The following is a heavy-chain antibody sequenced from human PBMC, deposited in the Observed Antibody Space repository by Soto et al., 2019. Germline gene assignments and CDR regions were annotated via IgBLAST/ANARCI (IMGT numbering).Heavy chain of an antibody. CDR1: GGTFSSYA. D-gene: IGHD6-13*01. J-gene: IGHJ6*02. CDR2: IIPIFGTA. V-gene: IGHV1-69*01. CDR3: ARDQDGGMLVPDYYGMDV. Sequence: QVQLVQSGAEVKKPGSSVKVSCKASGGTFSSYAISWVRQAPGQGLEWMGGIIPIFGTANYAQKFQGRVTITADESTSTAYMELSSLRSEDTAVYYCARDQDGGMLVPDYYGMDVWGQGTTVTVSS.